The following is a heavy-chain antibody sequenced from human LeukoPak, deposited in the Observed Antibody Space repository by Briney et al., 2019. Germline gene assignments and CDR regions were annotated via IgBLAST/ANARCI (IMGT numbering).Heavy chain of an antibody. CDR1: GGSISSSSYY. CDR2: IYYRGST. J-gene: IGHJ4*02. CDR3: ARLAGGSLDY. D-gene: IGHD1-26*01. Sequence: SETLSLTCTVSGGSISSSSYYWGWIRQPPGKGLEWIGSIYYRGSTYYNPSLKSRVTISVDTSKNQFSLKLSSVTAADTAVYYCARLAGGSLDYWGQGTLVTVSS. V-gene: IGHV4-39*01.